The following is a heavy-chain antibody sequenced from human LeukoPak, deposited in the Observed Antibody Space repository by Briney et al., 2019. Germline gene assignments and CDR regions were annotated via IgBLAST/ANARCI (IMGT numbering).Heavy chain of an antibody. CDR3: ARNSAEYSMAVAGTGWFDP. CDR2: ISSSCSYM. J-gene: IGHJ5*02. D-gene: IGHD6-13*01. V-gene: IGHV3-21*01. CDR1: GXTFSYYT. Sequence: KSGESLTLSCALCGXTFSYYTMIWVRQAPGRGREGVSFISSSCSYMSYATSVKGPITISRDKVKISLYLQIISLRAEDTSVYYCARNSAEYSMAVAGTGWFDPWGQGTLVTVYS.